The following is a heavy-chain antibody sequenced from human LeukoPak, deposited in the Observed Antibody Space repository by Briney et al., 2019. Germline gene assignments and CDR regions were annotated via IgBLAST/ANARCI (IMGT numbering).Heavy chain of an antibody. D-gene: IGHD6-6*01. V-gene: IGHV4-59*01. CDR1: GGSISSYY. Sequence: SETPSLTCTVSGGSISSYYWSWIRQPPGKGLEWIGYIYYSGSTNYNPSLKSRVTISVDTSKNQFSLKLSSVTAADTAVYYCARTNEYSSSFDYWGQGTLVTVSS. J-gene: IGHJ4*02. CDR2: IYYSGST. CDR3: ARTNEYSSSFDY.